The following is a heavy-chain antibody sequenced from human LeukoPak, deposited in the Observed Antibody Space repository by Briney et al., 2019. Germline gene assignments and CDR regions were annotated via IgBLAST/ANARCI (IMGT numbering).Heavy chain of an antibody. D-gene: IGHD1-26*01. V-gene: IGHV3-23*01. Sequence: GGSLRLSCAASGFTFSSYGMGWVRQAPGKGLEWVSAISGSGGSTYYADSVKGRFTISRDNSKNTLYLQMNSLRAEDTAVYYCAKGWELRNAFDIWGQGTMVTVSS. CDR1: GFTFSSYG. CDR3: AKGWELRNAFDI. CDR2: ISGSGGST. J-gene: IGHJ3*02.